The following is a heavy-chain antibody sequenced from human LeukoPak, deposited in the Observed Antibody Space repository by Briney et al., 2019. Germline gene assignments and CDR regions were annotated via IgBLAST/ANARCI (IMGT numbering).Heavy chain of an antibody. J-gene: IGHJ4*02. Sequence: ASVKVSCKASGYTFTTYALNWVRQAPGQGLEWMGWINTNTGNPTYAQGFTGRFVFFLDTSVSTAYLQISNLKTEDTAVYYCARERPLIPGYTYYYSEYWGQGTLVTASS. V-gene: IGHV7-4-1*02. D-gene: IGHD5-18*01. CDR1: GYTFTTYA. CDR2: INTNTGNP. CDR3: ARERPLIPGYTYYYSEY.